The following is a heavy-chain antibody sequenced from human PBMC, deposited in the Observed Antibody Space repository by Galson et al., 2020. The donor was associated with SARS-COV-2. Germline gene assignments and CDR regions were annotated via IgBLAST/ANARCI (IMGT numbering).Heavy chain of an antibody. CDR3: ARDRGDCSSTSCPDNWFDP. Sequence: SETLSLTCTVSGGSISSYYWSWIRQPPGKGLEWIGYIYYSGSTNYNPSLKSRVTISVDTSKNQFSLKLSSVTAADTAVYYCARDRGDCSSTSCPDNWFDPWGQGTLVTVSS. V-gene: IGHV4-59*01. CDR2: IYYSGST. CDR1: GGSISSYY. J-gene: IGHJ5*02. D-gene: IGHD2-2*01.